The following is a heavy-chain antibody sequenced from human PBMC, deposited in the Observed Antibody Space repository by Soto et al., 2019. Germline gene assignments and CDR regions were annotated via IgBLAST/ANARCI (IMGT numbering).Heavy chain of an antibody. CDR1: GYTFTSYY. CDR2: INPSGGST. D-gene: IGHD2-2*02. V-gene: IGHV1-46*01. CDR3: ARDQDIVVVPAAIQGFDY. Sequence: ASVKVSCKASGYTFTSYYMHWVRQAPGEGLEWMGIINPSGGSTSYAQKFQGRVTMTRDTSTSTVYMELSSLRSEDTAVYYCARDQDIVVVPAAIQGFDYWGQGTLVTVSS. J-gene: IGHJ4*02.